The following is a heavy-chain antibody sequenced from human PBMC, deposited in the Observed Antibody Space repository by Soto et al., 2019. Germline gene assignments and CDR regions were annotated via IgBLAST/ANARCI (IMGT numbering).Heavy chain of an antibody. D-gene: IGHD2-15*01. CDR1: GGTFSSYT. J-gene: IGHJ5*02. V-gene: IGHV1-69*02. CDR2: IIPILGIA. CDR3: ARVVGALGHWFDP. Sequence: SVKVSCKASGGTFSSYTISWVRQAPGQGLEWMGRIIPILGIANYAQKFQGRVTITADKSTSTAYMELRSLRSDDTAVYYCARVVGALGHWFDPWGQGTLVTVSS.